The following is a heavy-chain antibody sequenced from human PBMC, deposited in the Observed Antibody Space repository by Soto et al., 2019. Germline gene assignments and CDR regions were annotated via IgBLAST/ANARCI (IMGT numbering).Heavy chain of an antibody. CDR1: GFTFDDYA. J-gene: IGHJ4*02. V-gene: IGHV3-9*01. CDR3: AKGPKILTGYPQDY. Sequence: GGSLRLSCAASGFTFDDYAMHWVRQAPGKGLEWVSGISWNSGSIGYADSVKGRFTISRDNAKNSLYLQMNSLRAEDTALYYCAKGPKILTGYPQDYWGQGTLVTVSS. CDR2: ISWNSGSI. D-gene: IGHD3-9*01.